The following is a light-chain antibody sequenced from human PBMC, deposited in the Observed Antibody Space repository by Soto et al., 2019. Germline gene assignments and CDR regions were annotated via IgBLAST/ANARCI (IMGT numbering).Light chain of an antibody. CDR2: GAS. CDR3: QNYNNWPPK. V-gene: IGKV3-15*01. Sequence: EIVMTQSPATLSLSPVERATFSCMASQSVNTNLAWYQLKPGQAPRLLISGASTGATGIPARFSGSGSGTEFTLTISSLQSEDFAVYYCQNYNNWPPKFGQGTKVDIK. CDR1: QSVNTN. J-gene: IGKJ1*01.